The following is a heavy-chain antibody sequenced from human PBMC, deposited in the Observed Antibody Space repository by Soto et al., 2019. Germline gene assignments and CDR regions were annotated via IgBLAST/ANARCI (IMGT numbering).Heavy chain of an antibody. CDR1: GGGFSSYA. D-gene: IGHD3-3*01. CDR2: IIPIFGTA. CDR3: ARDLLTIFGVVTKGPYYYYGMDV. V-gene: IGHV1-69*13. J-gene: IGHJ6*02. Sequence: SAKVSCKACGGGFSSYAMSWVRQAPGEGLEWMGGIIPIFGTANYAQKFQGRVTITADESTSTAYMELSSLRSEDTAVYYCARDLLTIFGVVTKGPYYYYGMDVWGQRTTVTVSS.